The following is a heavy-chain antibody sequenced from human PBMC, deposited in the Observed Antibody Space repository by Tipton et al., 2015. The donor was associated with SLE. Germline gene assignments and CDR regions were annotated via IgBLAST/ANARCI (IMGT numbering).Heavy chain of an antibody. J-gene: IGHJ4*02. CDR2: IYYSGST. V-gene: IGHV4-59*12. Sequence: LRLSCAASGFTFSSYSMNWVRQPPGKGLEWIGYIYYSGSTNYNPSLKSRVTISVDTSKNQFSLKLSSVTAADTAVHYCARGEGSSSWYKKLDYWGQGTLVTVSS. D-gene: IGHD6-13*01. CDR1: GFTFSSYS. CDR3: ARGEGSSSWYKKLDY.